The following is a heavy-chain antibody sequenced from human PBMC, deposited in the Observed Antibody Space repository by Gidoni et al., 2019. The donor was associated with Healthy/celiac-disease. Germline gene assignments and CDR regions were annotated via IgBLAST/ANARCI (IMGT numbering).Heavy chain of an antibody. Sequence: QVQLQESGPGLVKPSATLSLTCTVSGGSISSYYWSWIRQPPGKGLEWIGYIYYSGSTNYNPSLKSRVTISVDTSKNQFSLKLSSVTAADTAVYYCARDGYGMDVWGQGTTVTVSS. CDR3: ARDGYGMDV. J-gene: IGHJ6*02. V-gene: IGHV4-59*01. CDR2: IYYSGST. CDR1: GGSISSYY.